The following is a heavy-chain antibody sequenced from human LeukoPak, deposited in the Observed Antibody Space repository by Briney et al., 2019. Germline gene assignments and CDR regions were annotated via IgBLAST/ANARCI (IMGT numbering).Heavy chain of an antibody. CDR2: IYYSGST. Sequence: SETLSLTCAVSGVSISSGGYSWSWIPQPPGKGLEWIVDIYYSGSTYYNPCLKSRVTISVETSKNQFSLKLSSVTAADTVVYYCGRGEGMITFGGVIFHQGDGFDIWGQGKMVNVSS. V-gene: IGHV4-30-4*07. CDR3: GRGEGMITFGGVIFHQGDGFDI. J-gene: IGHJ3*02. CDR1: GVSISSGGYS. D-gene: IGHD3-16*02.